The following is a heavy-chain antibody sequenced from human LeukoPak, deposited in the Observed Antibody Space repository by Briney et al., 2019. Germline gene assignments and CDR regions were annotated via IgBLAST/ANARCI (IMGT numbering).Heavy chain of an antibody. CDR3: ARTSYCSSTSCPRGYAFDI. Sequence: NPSETLSLTCTVSGGSISSSSYYWGWIRQPAGKGLEWIGRIYTSGSTNYNPSLKSRVTIAVDTSKNQFSLKLSSVTAADTAVYYCARTSYCSSTSCPRGYAFDIWGQGTMVTVSS. CDR1: GGSISSSSYY. J-gene: IGHJ3*02. V-gene: IGHV4-61*02. CDR2: IYTSGST. D-gene: IGHD2-2*01.